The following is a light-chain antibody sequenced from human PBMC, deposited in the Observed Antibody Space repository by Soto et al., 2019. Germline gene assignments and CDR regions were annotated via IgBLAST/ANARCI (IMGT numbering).Light chain of an antibody. Sequence: QSALTQPASVSGSPGQSITISCTGTSSDVGNYNLVSWYQQHPGKAPKLMIYVVTKRPSGVSNRFSGSKSGNTASLTISGLRAEDEADYYCCSYAGSSIWVFGGGTKLTVL. CDR3: CSYAGSSIWV. V-gene: IGLV2-23*02. CDR1: SSDVGNYNL. CDR2: VVT. J-gene: IGLJ3*02.